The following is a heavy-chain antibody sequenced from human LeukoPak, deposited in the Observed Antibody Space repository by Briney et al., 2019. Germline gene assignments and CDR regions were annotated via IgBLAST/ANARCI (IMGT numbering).Heavy chain of an antibody. V-gene: IGHV3-53*01. CDR2: ISTSGST. J-gene: IGHJ4*02. CDR3: ARGEYGGPSE. Sequence: GGSLRLSCAASGFTVSSNYMSWVRQAPGKGLEWVSVISTSGSTYYADSAKGRFAISRDNSKNTLYLQMNGLRAEDTAVYYCARGEYGGPSEWGQGTLVTVSS. D-gene: IGHD4-23*01. CDR1: GFTVSSNY.